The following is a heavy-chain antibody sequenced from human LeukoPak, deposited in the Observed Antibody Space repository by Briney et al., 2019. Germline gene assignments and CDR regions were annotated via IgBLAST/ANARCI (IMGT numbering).Heavy chain of an antibody. CDR2: IYYSGST. V-gene: IGHV4-31*03. J-gene: IGHJ6*02. CDR3: ASASSGPGSYYYYGMDV. Sequence: SETLSLTCTVSGGSISSGGYYWSWSRQHPGTGLEWIGYIYYSGSTYYNPSLKSRVTISVDTSKNQFSLKLSSVTAADTAVYYCASASSGPGSYYYYGMDVWGQATTVTVSS. CDR1: GGSISSGGYY. D-gene: IGHD6-19*01.